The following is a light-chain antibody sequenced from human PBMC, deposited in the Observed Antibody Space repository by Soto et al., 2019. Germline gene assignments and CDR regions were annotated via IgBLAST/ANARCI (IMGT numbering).Light chain of an antibody. J-gene: IGKJ4*01. CDR1: QSLVHRNGYDS. CDR2: LST. CDR3: MRARQNPVT. V-gene: IGKV2-28*01. Sequence: IVLTQSPLSLPVTPGEPASISCRSSQSLVHRNGYDSLDWYLQKPGQSPQLLIYLSTHRASGVPDRYSGSGSGTDFTLTSRSVQSKDNGVYYCMRARQNPVTVGAGTKVEIK.